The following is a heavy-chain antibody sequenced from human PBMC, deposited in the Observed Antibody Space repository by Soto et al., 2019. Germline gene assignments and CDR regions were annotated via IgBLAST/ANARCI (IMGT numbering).Heavy chain of an antibody. CDR3: ARDLLPGGDYVPFDY. J-gene: IGHJ4*02. D-gene: IGHD4-17*01. Sequence: PSETLCLTCAVDGGSFSGYYWSWIRQPPGKGLEWIGEINHSGSTNYNPSLKSRVTISVDTSKNQFSLKLSSVTAADTAVYYCARDLLPGGDYVPFDYWGQGTLVTVSS. CDR2: INHSGST. CDR1: GGSFSGYY. V-gene: IGHV4-34*01.